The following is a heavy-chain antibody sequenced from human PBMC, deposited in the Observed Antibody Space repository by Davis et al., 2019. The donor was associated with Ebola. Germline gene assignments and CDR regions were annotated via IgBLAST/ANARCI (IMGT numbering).Heavy chain of an antibody. CDR3: ARDLYAAVAIVYYFDY. J-gene: IGHJ4*02. V-gene: IGHV1-2*06. Sequence: ASVKVSCKASGYTFTGYYMHWVRQAPGQGLEWMGRINPNSGGTNYAQKFQGRVTMTRDTSISTAYMELSRLRSDDTAVYYCARDLYAAVAIVYYFDYWGQGTLVTVSS. D-gene: IGHD6-19*01. CDR1: GYTFTGYY. CDR2: INPNSGGT.